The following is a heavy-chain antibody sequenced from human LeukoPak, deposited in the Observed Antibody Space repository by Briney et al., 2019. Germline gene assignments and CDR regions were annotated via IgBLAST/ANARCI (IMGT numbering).Heavy chain of an antibody. V-gene: IGHV4-31*03. D-gene: IGHD4-11*01. CDR1: GDSITSGNYY. Sequence: AQTLSLTCNVSGDSITSGNYYWTWIRQRPEKGPEWIGHIHHSGSIYYSPSLRSRAIISVDASKNQFSLRLTSLTAADTAVYFCTGVNDDSKIHYWGQGTLVTVSS. J-gene: IGHJ4*02. CDR2: IHHSGSI. CDR3: TGVNDDSKIHY.